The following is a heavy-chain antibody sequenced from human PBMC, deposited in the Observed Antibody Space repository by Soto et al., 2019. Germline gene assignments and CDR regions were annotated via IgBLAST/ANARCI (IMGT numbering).Heavy chain of an antibody. CDR3: AKDIKGEYSGYIFDY. D-gene: IGHD5-12*01. CDR1: GFTFDDYA. J-gene: IGHJ4*02. V-gene: IGHV3-9*01. CDR2: ISWNSGSI. Sequence: EVQLVESGGGLVQPGRSLRLSCAASGFTFDDYAMHWVRQAPGKGLEWVSGISWNSGSIGYADSVKGRFTISRDNAKNSLYLQMNSLRAEDTALYYCAKDIKGEYSGYIFDYWGQGTLVTVSS.